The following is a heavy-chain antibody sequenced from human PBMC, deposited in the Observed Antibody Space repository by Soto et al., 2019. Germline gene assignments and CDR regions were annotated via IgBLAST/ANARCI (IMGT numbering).Heavy chain of an antibody. V-gene: IGHV1-69*01. Sequence: QVQLVQSGAEVKKPGSSVKVSCRASGGTFSSYAVSWVRQAPGQGLEWMGVIIPLLNTPKYVQKFQGRVTITADASATTAYMELSSLRSEDTDVYYCARESSSPNYYYYGMDVWCQGTTVTVSS. J-gene: IGHJ6*02. CDR1: GGTFSSYA. CDR2: IIPLLNTP. CDR3: ARESSSPNYYYYGMDV. D-gene: IGHD6-6*01.